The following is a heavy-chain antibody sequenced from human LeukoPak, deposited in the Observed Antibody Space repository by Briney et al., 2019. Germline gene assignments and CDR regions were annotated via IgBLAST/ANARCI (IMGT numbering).Heavy chain of an antibody. J-gene: IGHJ3*02. CDR2: IIPIFGTA. Sequence: KVSCKAPGGTFSSYAISWVRQAPGQGLEWMGRIIPIFGTANYAQKFQGRVTITTDESTSTAYMELSSLRSEDTAVYYCARDLGIAVVGEAFDIWGQGTMVTVSS. D-gene: IGHD6-19*01. V-gene: IGHV1-69*05. CDR3: ARDLGIAVVGEAFDI. CDR1: GGTFSSYA.